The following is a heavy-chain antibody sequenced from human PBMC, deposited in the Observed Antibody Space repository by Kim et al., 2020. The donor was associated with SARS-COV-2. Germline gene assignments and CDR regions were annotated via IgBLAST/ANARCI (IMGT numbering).Heavy chain of an antibody. Sequence: SETLSLTCAVYGGSFSGYYWSWIRQPPGKGLEWIGEINHSGSTNYNPSLKSRVTISVDTSKNQFSLKLSSVTAADTAVYYCARALGYCSSTSCYSPMDVWGQGTTVTVSS. CDR1: GGSFSGYY. D-gene: IGHD2-2*01. CDR3: ARALGYCSSTSCYSPMDV. V-gene: IGHV4-34*01. CDR2: INHSGST. J-gene: IGHJ6*02.